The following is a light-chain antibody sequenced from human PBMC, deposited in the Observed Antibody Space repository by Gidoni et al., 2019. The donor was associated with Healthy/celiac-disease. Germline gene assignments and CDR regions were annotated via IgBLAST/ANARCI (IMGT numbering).Light chain of an antibody. CDR1: SSNIGAGYD. CDR3: QSYDSSLSGSYV. J-gene: IGLJ1*01. V-gene: IGLV1-40*01. Sequence: QSVLTQPPSVSGAPGPRVTISCTGSSSNIGAGYDVHWYQQLPGTAPTLLIYGHSNRPSGVPDRFSGSKSGTSASLAITGLQAEDEADYYCQSYDSSLSGSYVFGTGTKVTVL. CDR2: GHS.